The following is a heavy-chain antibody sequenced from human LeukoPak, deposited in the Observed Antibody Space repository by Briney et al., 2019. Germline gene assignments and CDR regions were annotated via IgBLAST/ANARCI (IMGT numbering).Heavy chain of an antibody. CDR2: FDPEDGET. Sequence: ASVKVSCKVSGYTLTELSMHWVRQAPGKGLEWMGGFDPEDGETIYAQKFQGRVTMTEDTSTDTAYMELSSLRSEDTAVYYCAYHYDILYPPSGQYYYYYMDVWGKGTTVTVSS. CDR3: AYHYDILYPPSGQYYYYYMDV. V-gene: IGHV1-24*01. D-gene: IGHD3-9*01. CDR1: GYTLTELS. J-gene: IGHJ6*03.